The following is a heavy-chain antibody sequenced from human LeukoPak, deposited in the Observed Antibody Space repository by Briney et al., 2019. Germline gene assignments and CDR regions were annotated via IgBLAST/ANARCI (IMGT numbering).Heavy chain of an antibody. Sequence: GASVKVSCKASGYTFTSYDINWVRQATGQGLEWMGWMNPNSGNTGYAQKFQGRVTMTRNTSISTAYMELSSLRFEDTAVYYCARGHWPKYYYDSILRGLGAFDIWGQGTMVTVSS. V-gene: IGHV1-8*01. CDR2: MNPNSGNT. D-gene: IGHD3-22*01. J-gene: IGHJ3*02. CDR3: ARGHWPKYYYDSILRGLGAFDI. CDR1: GYTFTSYD.